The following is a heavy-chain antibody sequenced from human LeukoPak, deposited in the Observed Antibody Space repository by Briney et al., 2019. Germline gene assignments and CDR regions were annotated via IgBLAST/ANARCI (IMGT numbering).Heavy chain of an antibody. V-gene: IGHV4-59*01. CDR2: IYYSGST. CDR3: ARNYGGENYFDY. Sequence: KPSETLSLTCTVSGGSISSYYWSWIRQPPGKGLEWIGYIYYSGSTNYNPSLKSRVTISVDMSKNQFSLKLSSVTAADTAVYYCARNYGGENYFDYWGQGTLVTVSS. CDR1: GGSISSYY. D-gene: IGHD4-23*01. J-gene: IGHJ4*02.